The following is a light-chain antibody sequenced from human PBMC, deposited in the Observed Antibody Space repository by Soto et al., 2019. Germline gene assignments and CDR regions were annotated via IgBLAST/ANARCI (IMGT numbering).Light chain of an antibody. CDR2: GAS. V-gene: IGKV3-20*01. Sequence: EIVLTQSPATLSLSPGERATLSCRASQSVTDNYLAWYQQKPGQAPRLVISGASSRTSGIPDRFSASGSGTDFTLTISRLEPEDFAVYYCQQYTGAPLTFGQGTKWIS. CDR3: QQYTGAPLT. J-gene: IGKJ1*01. CDR1: QSVTDNY.